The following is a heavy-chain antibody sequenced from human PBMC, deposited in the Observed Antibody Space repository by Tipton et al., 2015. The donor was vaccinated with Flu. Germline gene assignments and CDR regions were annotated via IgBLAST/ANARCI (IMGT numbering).Heavy chain of an antibody. CDR1: GYSITSGSF. CDR2: IYHSGTT. V-gene: IGHV4-38-2*02. D-gene: IGHD5-18*01. CDR3: ARDPSTADP. Sequence: TLSLTCAVSGYSITSGSFWGWIRQPPGRGLEWIGSIYHSGTTYYNPSLNSRVTISVDTSKNQFSLRLTSMTAADTAVYYCARDPSTADPWGQGTLFIVSS. J-gene: IGHJ5*02.